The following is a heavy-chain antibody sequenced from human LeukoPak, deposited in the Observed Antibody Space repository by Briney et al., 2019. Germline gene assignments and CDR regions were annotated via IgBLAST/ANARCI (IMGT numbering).Heavy chain of an antibody. CDR1: GGTFISYA. CDR2: SIAIFGKA. CDR3: ARGSDTGAGDY. J-gene: IGHJ4*02. Sequence: SVKVSCKASGGTFISYAISWVRQAAGQGREWMGGSIAIFGKANYAQKFHGRVTITADESTSTAYMELSSLRSECTAVYYCARGSDTGAGDYWGQGTLVTVSS. D-gene: IGHD5-18*01. V-gene: IGHV1-69*13.